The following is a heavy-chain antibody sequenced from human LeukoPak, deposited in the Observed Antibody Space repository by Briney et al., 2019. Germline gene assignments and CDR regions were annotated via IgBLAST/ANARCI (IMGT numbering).Heavy chain of an antibody. D-gene: IGHD1-1*01. J-gene: IGHJ4*02. CDR1: GGSISSSSYY. CDR2: SCYSGST. V-gene: IGHV4-39*01. CDR3: ARTDWKGY. Sequence: PSDTLSLPRAVCGGSISSSSYYWGWVRQPPGKGLEWIVSSCYSGSTYYTPTLKSRVTISVDTAKDQSSRKLSSVTAAGTAVYYCARTDWKGYWGQGTLVTVSS.